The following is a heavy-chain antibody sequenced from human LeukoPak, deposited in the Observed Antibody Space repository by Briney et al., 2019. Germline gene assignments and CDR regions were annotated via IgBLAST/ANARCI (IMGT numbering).Heavy chain of an antibody. Sequence: KPSETLSLTCTVSGGSTSSSSYYWCWIRQPPGKGLEWIGSIYYSGSTFYNPSLKSRVTISVDTSKNQFSLKLSSVTGTDTAVYFCARQSSTSCYIDYWGQGTLVAVSS. D-gene: IGHD2-2*02. J-gene: IGHJ4*02. CDR2: IYYSGST. CDR1: GGSTSSSSYY. CDR3: ARQSSTSCYIDY. V-gene: IGHV4-39*01.